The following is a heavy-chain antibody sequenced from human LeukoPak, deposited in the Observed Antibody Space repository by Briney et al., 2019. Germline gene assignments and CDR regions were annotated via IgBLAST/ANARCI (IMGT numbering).Heavy chain of an antibody. D-gene: IGHD2-21*01. Sequence: GGSLRLSCAASGFTFSSYWMSWVRQAPGKGLEWVANIKQDGSEKYYVDSVKGRFTISRDNAKNSLSLQMNSLRAEDTAMYYCAKVPIGHNNWFDPWGQGTLVSVSS. CDR1: GFTFSSYW. CDR3: AKVPIGHNNWFDP. V-gene: IGHV3-7*01. J-gene: IGHJ5*02. CDR2: IKQDGSEK.